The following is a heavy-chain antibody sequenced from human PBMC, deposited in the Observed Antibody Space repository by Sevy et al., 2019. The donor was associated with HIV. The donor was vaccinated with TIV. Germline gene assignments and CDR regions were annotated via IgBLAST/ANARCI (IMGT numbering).Heavy chain of an antibody. Sequence: ASVKVSCKASGYTLTSYGISWVRQAPGQGLEWMGWISAYNGNTNYAQKLQGRVTMTTDTSTSTAYMELRSLRSDDTAVYYCARNYYCSGGSCYSGSYYYYGMDVWGQGTTVTVSS. CDR1: GYTLTSYG. V-gene: IGHV1-18*01. CDR3: ARNYYCSGGSCYSGSYYYYGMDV. CDR2: ISAYNGNT. J-gene: IGHJ6*02. D-gene: IGHD2-15*01.